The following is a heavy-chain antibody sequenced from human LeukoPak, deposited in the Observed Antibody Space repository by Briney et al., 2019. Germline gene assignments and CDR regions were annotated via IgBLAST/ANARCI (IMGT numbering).Heavy chain of an antibody. CDR1: GGSINNYY. J-gene: IGHJ5*02. CDR2: IYYSGST. Sequence: PSETLSLTCTVSGGSINNYYWSCIRQPPGKGLEWIGYIYYSGSTNYNPPLKGRVTISVDTSKNQFSLRLSSETAADTAVYFCAGHGRGYTYQNWFDPWGQGTLVTVSS. V-gene: IGHV4-59*08. CDR3: AGHGRGYTYQNWFDP. D-gene: IGHD5-18*01.